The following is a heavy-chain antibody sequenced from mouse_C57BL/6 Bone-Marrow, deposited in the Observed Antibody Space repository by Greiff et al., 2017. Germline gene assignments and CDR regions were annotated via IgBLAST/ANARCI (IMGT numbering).Heavy chain of an antibody. Sequence: DVMLVESGEGLVKPGGSLTLSCAASGFTFSSYAMSWVRQTPEKRLEWVAYISSGGDYIYYADTVKGRFTISRDNARNTLYLQMSSLKSEDTAMYYCTREGFSMDYWGQGTSVTVSS. J-gene: IGHJ4*01. CDR1: GFTFSSYA. V-gene: IGHV5-9-1*02. CDR2: ISSGGDYI. CDR3: TREGFSMDY.